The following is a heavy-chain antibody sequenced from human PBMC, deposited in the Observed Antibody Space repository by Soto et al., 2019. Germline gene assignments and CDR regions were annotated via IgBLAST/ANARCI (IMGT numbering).Heavy chain of an antibody. D-gene: IGHD2-15*01. CDR3: ARDRISLHDYYGMDV. Sequence: PSETLSLTCTVSGGSISSGGYYWSWIRQHPGKGLEWIGYIYYSGSTYYNPSLKSRVTISVDTSKNQFSLKLSSVTAADTAVYYCARDRISLHDYYGMDVWGQGTTVTVSS. V-gene: IGHV4-31*03. J-gene: IGHJ6*02. CDR2: IYYSGST. CDR1: GGSISSGGYY.